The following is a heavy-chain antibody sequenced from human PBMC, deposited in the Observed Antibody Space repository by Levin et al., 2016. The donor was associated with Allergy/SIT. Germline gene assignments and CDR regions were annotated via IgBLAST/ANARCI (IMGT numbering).Heavy chain of an antibody. CDR3: AKGNSGILDY. CDR1: GFNFRSFA. CDR2: IGAGGAGT. D-gene: IGHD3-3*02. J-gene: IGHJ4*02. Sequence: GGSLRLSCAASGFNFRSFAMYWVRQAPGKGLEWVSAIGAGGAGTHYADSVKGRFTISRDESKNTVFLQMNSLRVEDTALYYCAKGNSGILDYWGQGTLVTVSS. V-gene: IGHV3-23*01.